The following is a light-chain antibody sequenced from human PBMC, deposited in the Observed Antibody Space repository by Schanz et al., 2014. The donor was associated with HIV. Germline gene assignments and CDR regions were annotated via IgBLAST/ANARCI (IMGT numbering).Light chain of an antibody. Sequence: IQMTQSPSTVSASVGDRVTITCRASQSISGWLAWYQQKPGEAPNLLISEASTLKSGVPSRFSGSGSGTDFTLTISSLQPDDFATYYCLQYNDYAYSFGQGTKLEIK. CDR2: EAS. CDR1: QSISGW. CDR3: LQYNDYAYS. J-gene: IGKJ2*03. V-gene: IGKV1-5*03.